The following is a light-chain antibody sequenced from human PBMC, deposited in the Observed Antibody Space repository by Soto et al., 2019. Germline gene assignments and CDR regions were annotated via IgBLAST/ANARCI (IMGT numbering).Light chain of an antibody. J-gene: IGKJ2*01. V-gene: IGKV3-20*01. CDR1: QSVRSDY. CDR3: QQYGSSSYT. CDR2: GTS. Sequence: EIVLTQSPGTLSLSPGERATLSCRASQSVRSDYLAWYQQKPGQAPRLLISGTSSRATGIPDRFSGCGSGTDFTLTISRLEPEDFAVYYCQQYGSSSYTFGLGTRLEIK.